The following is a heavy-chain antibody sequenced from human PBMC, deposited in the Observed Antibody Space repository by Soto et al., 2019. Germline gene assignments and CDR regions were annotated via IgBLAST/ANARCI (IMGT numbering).Heavy chain of an antibody. V-gene: IGHV4-30-4*01. CDR3: ARAVYSSSSNSDWFDP. CDR1: GGSISSGDYY. J-gene: IGHJ5*02. CDR2: SYYGGST. D-gene: IGHD6-6*01. Sequence: SETLSLTCTVSGGSISSGDYYWSWIRQPPGKGLEWIGYSYYGGSTYYNPSLKSRVTISVDTSKNQFSLKLSSVTAADTAVYYCARAVYSSSSNSDWFDPWGQGTLVTVSS.